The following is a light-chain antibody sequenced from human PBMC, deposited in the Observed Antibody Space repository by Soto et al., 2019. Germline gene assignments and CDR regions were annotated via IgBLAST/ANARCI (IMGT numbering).Light chain of an antibody. CDR2: AAS. V-gene: IGKV1-39*01. J-gene: IGKJ2*01. Sequence: DIQMTQSPSSLSASVGDRVTITCRASQSISSYLNWYQQKPGKAPKLLIYAASSLQSGVPSRFSGSGSGTDFTLTISSLQPEDFATYYCQQSYSTHWYTFGQGTKLEIK. CDR1: QSISSY. CDR3: QQSYSTHWYT.